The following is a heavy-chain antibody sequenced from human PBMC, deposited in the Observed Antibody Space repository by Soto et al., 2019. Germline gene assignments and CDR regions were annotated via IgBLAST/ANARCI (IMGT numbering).Heavy chain of an antibody. V-gene: IGHV4-34*01. CDR1: FGSFSGYY. Sequence: SETLSLACAVYFGSFSGYYWSWIRHPPGKGLEWIGEINHSGSTNYNPSLKSRVTISVDTSKNQFSLKLSSVTAADTAVYYCARIGSVEMATSRGLWFDPWGQGTLVIVSS. CDR2: INHSGST. J-gene: IGHJ5*02. CDR3: ARIGSVEMATSRGLWFDP. D-gene: IGHD5-12*01.